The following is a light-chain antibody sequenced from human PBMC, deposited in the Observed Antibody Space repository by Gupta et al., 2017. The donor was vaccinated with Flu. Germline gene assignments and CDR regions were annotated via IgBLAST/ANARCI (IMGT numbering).Light chain of an antibody. CDR2: MAS. Sequence: DIQMTQSPSTLSASVGDRVTITCRASQSISRWLAWHQQKPGKAPKFLIYMASSLEPGVPSRFSGSGSGTEFTLTISSLQPDDFASYYCQQHNSYPRTFGQGTKVEI. CDR3: QQHNSYPRT. V-gene: IGKV1-5*03. J-gene: IGKJ1*01. CDR1: QSISRW.